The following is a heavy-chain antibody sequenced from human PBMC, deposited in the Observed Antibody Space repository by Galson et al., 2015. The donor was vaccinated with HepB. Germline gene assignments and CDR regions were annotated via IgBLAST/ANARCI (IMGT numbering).Heavy chain of an antibody. CDR2: ISSSSSSI. J-gene: IGHJ4*02. CDR1: GFTFSSYS. Sequence: SLRLSCAASGFTFSSYSMNWVRQAPGKGLEWVSSISSSSSSIYYADSVKGRFTLSRDNAKSSLYLQMNSLSAEDTAMYYCARDFGWDDCSVGSCTYFFDYWGQGTLVTVSS. CDR3: ARDFGWDDCSVGSCTYFFDY. V-gene: IGHV3-21*01. D-gene: IGHD2-15*01.